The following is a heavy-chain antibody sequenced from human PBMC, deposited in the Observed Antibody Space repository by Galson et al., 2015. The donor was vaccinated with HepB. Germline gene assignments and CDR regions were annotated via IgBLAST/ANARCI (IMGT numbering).Heavy chain of an antibody. CDR3: ARVGYSYGLPARGAFDI. J-gene: IGHJ3*02. Sequence: ETLSLTCTVSGGSISSYYWSWIRQPAGKGLGWIGRIYTSGSTNYNPSLKSRVTMSVDTSKNQFSLKLSSATAADTAVYYCARVGYSYGLPARGAFDIWGRGTMVTVSS. D-gene: IGHD2-2*01. CDR2: IYTSGST. CDR1: GGSISSYY. V-gene: IGHV4-4*07.